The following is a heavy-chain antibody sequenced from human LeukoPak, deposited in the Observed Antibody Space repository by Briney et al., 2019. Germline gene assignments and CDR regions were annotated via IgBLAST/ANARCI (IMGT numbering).Heavy chain of an antibody. CDR2: IYYSGST. Sequence: PSETLSLTCTVSGGSISSSSYYWGWIRQPPGKGLEWIGSIYYSGSTYYNPSLKSRVTISVDTSKNQFSLKLSSVTAADTAVYYRAGEPPDDYGDYGRDYWGQGTLVTVSS. J-gene: IGHJ4*02. V-gene: IGHV4-39*07. CDR1: GGSISSSSYY. CDR3: AGEPPDDYGDYGRDY. D-gene: IGHD4-17*01.